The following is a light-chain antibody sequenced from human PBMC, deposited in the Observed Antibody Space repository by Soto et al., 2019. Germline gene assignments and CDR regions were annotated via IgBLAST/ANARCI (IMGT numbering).Light chain of an antibody. CDR3: QQYNSYPQ. V-gene: IGKV1-5*01. CDR2: DAS. J-gene: IGKJ1*01. Sequence: IQITQSPSPLSAYVGDRVTITFRASQSISSWLAWYQQKPGKAPKLLIYDASSLESGVPSRFSGSGSGTEFTLTISSLQPDDFATYYCQQYNSYPQFGQGTKVDIK. CDR1: QSISSW.